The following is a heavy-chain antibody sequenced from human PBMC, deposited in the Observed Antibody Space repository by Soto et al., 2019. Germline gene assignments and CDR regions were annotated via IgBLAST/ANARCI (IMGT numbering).Heavy chain of an antibody. D-gene: IGHD3-3*01. Sequence: EVQLVESGGGLVQPGGSLRLSCAASGFTFSSYSMNWVRQAPGKGLEWVSYMSSRSGTIYYADSVKGRFTISRDNAKNSLYLQMNSLRAEDTAVYYCAREDFASYGMDVWGQGTTVTVSS. CDR3: AREDFASYGMDV. J-gene: IGHJ6*02. V-gene: IGHV3-48*01. CDR1: GFTFSSYS. CDR2: MSSRSGTI.